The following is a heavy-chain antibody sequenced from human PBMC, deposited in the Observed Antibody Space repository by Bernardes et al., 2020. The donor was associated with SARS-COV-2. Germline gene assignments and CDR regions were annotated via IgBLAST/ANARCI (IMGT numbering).Heavy chain of an antibody. CDR3: AKDSDFSDGNDYFDY. J-gene: IGHJ4*02. CDR2: ISIDGIYT. D-gene: IGHD3-3*01. V-gene: IGHV3-30-3*01. CDR1: GFAFSDYA. Sequence: VGSLRLSCAASGFAFSDYAMAWVRQAPGKGLEWVSIISIDGIYTHYADSVKGRFTISRDTSKNTLFLLMNSLRPDDTAVYYCAKDSDFSDGNDYFDYWGQGTLVTVSS.